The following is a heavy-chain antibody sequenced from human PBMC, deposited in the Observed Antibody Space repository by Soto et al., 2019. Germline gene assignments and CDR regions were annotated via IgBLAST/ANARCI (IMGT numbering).Heavy chain of an antibody. Sequence: QVQLVQSGAEVKKPGSSVKVSCKASGGIFSTYAISWLRHAPGQGLEWMGGIIPIFGTPNYAQRFQGRVTLTAYESTSTSYMELSRLRSEDTAVYYCARDRDDYGSGNYYNRIYFWGQGTLVTVSS. V-gene: IGHV1-69*01. CDR3: ARDRDDYGSGNYYNRIYF. D-gene: IGHD3-10*01. CDR2: IIPIFGTP. CDR1: GGIFSTYA. J-gene: IGHJ4*02.